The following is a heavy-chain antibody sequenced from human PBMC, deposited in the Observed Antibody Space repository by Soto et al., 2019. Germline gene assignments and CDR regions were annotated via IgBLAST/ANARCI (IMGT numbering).Heavy chain of an antibody. CDR3: ARGGDTSTWYDVDY. D-gene: IGHD6-13*01. V-gene: IGHV1-8*01. CDR2: MNAATGNT. Sequence: QVQLVQSGAEVKKPGASVKVSCKASGYTFTSFDINWVRQAPGQGLEWMGWMNAATGNTDYAQKFQGRVTMTRNSSITSAYMELRSLRSEDTAVYFCARGGDTSTWYDVDYWGQGALVTVSS. J-gene: IGHJ4*02. CDR1: GYTFTSFD.